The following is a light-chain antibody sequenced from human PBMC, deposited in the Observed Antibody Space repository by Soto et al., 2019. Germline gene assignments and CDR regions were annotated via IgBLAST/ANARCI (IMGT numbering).Light chain of an antibody. J-gene: IGLJ1*01. CDR1: SSDVGAYDY. CDR2: EIN. V-gene: IGLV2-8*01. CDR3: SSYTSSSTLEYV. Sequence: QSVLTQPPSAAGSPGQSVTISCTGTSSDVGAYDYVSGYQQHPGKAPQLMIYEINKRPSGVPDRFSGSKSGNTASLIVSGLQAEDEADYYCSSYTSSSTLEYVFGTGTKVTVL.